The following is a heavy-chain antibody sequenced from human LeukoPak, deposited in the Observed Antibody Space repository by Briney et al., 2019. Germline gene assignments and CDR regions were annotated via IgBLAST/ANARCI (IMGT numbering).Heavy chain of an antibody. CDR2: IYHSGST. Sequence: SETLSLTCAVSGGSISSGGYSWRWIRQPPGKGLEWVGYIYHSGSTYYNPSLESRVTISVDRSKNQFSLKLSSVTAADTAVYYCASLYSYGSYFDYWGQGTLVTVSS. CDR3: ASLYSYGSYFDY. D-gene: IGHD5-18*01. V-gene: IGHV4-30-2*01. CDR1: GGSISSGGYS. J-gene: IGHJ4*02.